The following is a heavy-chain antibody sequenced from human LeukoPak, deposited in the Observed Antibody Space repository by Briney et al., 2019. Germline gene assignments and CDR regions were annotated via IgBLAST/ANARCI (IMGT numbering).Heavy chain of an antibody. CDR2: IYYSGST. V-gene: IGHV4-30-4*01. D-gene: IGHD1-1*01. CDR3: ARVELYYYGMDV. Sequence: PSETLSLTCTVSGGSISSGDYYWSWIRQPPGKGLEWIGYIYYSGSTYYNPSLKSRVTISVDTSKNQFSLKLSSVTAADTAVYYCARVELYYYGMDVWGHGTTVTVSS. J-gene: IGHJ6*02. CDR1: GGSISSGDYY.